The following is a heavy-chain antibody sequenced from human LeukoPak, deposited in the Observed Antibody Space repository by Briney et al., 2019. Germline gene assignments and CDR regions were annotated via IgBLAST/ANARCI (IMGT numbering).Heavy chain of an antibody. V-gene: IGHV3-74*01. J-gene: IGHJ4*02. CDR1: GFAFSNFW. Sequence: GGSLRLSCAASGFAFSNFWMHWVRQAPGKGLVWVSLINSDGSSASYADSVKGRFTISRDNAKNTIYLQMHSLRVEDTAVYYCARGRVRGIDYWGQGTLVTVSS. CDR2: INSDGSSA. CDR3: ARGRVRGIDY. D-gene: IGHD5-24*01.